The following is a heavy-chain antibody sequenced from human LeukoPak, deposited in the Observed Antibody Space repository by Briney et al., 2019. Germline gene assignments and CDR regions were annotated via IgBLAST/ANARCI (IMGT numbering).Heavy chain of an antibody. Sequence: TSETLSLTCAVYGGSFSGYYWSWIRQPPGKGLEWIGEINHSGSTNYNPSLKSRVTISVDTSKNQFSLKLSSVTAADTAVYYCARSVYYYGSGRKKYFDYWGQGTLVTVSS. CDR3: ARSVYYYGSGRKKYFDY. V-gene: IGHV4-34*01. D-gene: IGHD3-10*01. CDR2: INHSGST. CDR1: GGSFSGYY. J-gene: IGHJ4*02.